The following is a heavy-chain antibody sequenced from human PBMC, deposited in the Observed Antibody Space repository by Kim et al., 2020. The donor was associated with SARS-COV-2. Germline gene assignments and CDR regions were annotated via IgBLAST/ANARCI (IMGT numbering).Heavy chain of an antibody. Sequence: GGSLRLSCAASGFTVSSYYMSWVRQAPGKGLEWVAVIYSGGSKYYAATVKGRFTISRYNSKNTLYLQMNSLRAEDAAVYYCARDYRMRALDIWGQGTMVTVSS. V-gene: IGHV3-66*01. CDR3: ARDYRMRALDI. CDR1: GFTVSSYY. CDR2: IYSGGSK. J-gene: IGHJ3*02.